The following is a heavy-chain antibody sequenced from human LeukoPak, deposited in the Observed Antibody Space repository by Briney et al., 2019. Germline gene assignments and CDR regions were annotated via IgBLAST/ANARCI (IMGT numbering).Heavy chain of an antibody. V-gene: IGHV3-11*01. CDR3: AREDCSGGSCYGGEDY. CDR2: ISSSGSTI. Sequence: KAGGSLRLSCAASGFTFSDYYMSWIRQAPGKGLEWVSYISSSGSTIYYADSVKGRFTISRDNAKNSLYLQVNSLRAEDTAVYYCAREDCSGGSCYGGEDYWGQGTLVTVSS. CDR1: GFTFSDYY. J-gene: IGHJ4*02. D-gene: IGHD2-15*01.